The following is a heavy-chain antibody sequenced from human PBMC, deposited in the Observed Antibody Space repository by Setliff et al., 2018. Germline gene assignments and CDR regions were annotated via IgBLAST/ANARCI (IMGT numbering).Heavy chain of an antibody. CDR1: GGSFTNYY. CDR3: VRANKKLDYYYYYYMDV. V-gene: IGHV4-34*01. Sequence: SETLSLTCTVYGGSFTNYYWGWIRQSPGKGLEWIGEINHSGSTNYNPSLKSRRTISVDASTNQFSLKLYSVTAADTAVYYCVRANKKLDYYYYYYMDVWGKGTTVTVSS. D-gene: IGHD1-1*01. CDR2: INHSGST. J-gene: IGHJ6*03.